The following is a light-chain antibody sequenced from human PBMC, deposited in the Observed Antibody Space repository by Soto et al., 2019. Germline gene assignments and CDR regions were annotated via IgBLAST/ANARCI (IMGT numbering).Light chain of an antibody. CDR1: QSIRGY. CDR3: QQSYSTPRT. V-gene: IGKV1-39*01. CDR2: GAS. J-gene: IGKJ1*01. Sequence: DIHMTKFPSSLSASIGDRATITCRASQSIRGYLNWYQQKPGKAPNLLIYGASTLLSEVPSRFSGGGSGSDFTLTISSLQAEDFATYYCQQSYSTPRTFGQGTTVDLK.